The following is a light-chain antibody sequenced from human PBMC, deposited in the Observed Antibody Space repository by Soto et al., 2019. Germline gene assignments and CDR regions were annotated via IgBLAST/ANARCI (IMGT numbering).Light chain of an antibody. Sequence: EIVLTQSPGTLSLSPGERATLSCRASQSFGSSYLAWYQQKPGQAPRLLIYGASSRATGIPDRFSGSGSGTDFTLTISRLEPEDFAVYYCQQYGDSPRAFGQGTKV. V-gene: IGKV3-20*01. J-gene: IGKJ1*01. CDR2: GAS. CDR1: QSFGSSY. CDR3: QQYGDSPRA.